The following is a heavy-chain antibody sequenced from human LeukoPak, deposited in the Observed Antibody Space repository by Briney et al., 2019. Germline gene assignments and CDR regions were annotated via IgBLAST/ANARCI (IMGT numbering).Heavy chain of an antibody. Sequence: SVKVSCKASGGTFSSYAISWVRQAPGQGLEWMGGVIPIFGTASYAQKFQGRVTMTRDMSTSTVYMELSSLRSEDTAVYYCAMLYGSGSYPRDYWGQGTLVTVSS. CDR1: GGTFSSYA. V-gene: IGHV1-69*05. D-gene: IGHD3-10*01. CDR3: AMLYGSGSYPRDY. J-gene: IGHJ4*02. CDR2: VIPIFGTA.